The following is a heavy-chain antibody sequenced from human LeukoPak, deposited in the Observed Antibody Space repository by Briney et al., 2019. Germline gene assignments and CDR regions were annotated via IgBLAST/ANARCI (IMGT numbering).Heavy chain of an antibody. CDR1: GFTFSSYS. V-gene: IGHV3-21*01. D-gene: IGHD4-17*01. J-gene: IGHJ4*02. Sequence: GGSLRLSCAASGFTFSSYSMNWVRQAPGKGLEWVSSISSSSSYIYYADSVKGRFTISRDNAKNSLYLQMNSLRAEDTAVYYCAREVSPTTVTTAEDYWGQGTLVTVSS. CDR2: ISSSSSYI. CDR3: AREVSPTTVTTAEDY.